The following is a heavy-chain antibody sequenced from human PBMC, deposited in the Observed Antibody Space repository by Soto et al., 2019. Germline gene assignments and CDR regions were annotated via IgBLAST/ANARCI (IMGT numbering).Heavy chain of an antibody. CDR1: GFTFNSYA. V-gene: IGHV3-23*01. CDR2: LSGSGGTT. D-gene: IGHD1-7*01. CDR3: AKDRNWNYILDY. Sequence: EVQLLESGGGLVQPGGSLRLSCAASGFTFNSYAMSWVRQAPGKGLEWVSALSGSGGTTYYADSVKGRFTITRDNSKNTLYLQMNSLRAEDPAVYYCAKDRNWNYILDYWGQGTLVTVSS. J-gene: IGHJ4*02.